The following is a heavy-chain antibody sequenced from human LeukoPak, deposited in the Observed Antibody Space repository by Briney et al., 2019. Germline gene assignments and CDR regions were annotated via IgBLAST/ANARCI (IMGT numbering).Heavy chain of an antibody. CDR2: IYYSGST. J-gene: IGHJ3*02. V-gene: IGHV4-59*01. Sequence: SETLSLTCTVSGGCISSYYWSWIRQPPGKGLEWIGYIYYSGSTNYNPSLKSRVTISVDTSKNQFSLKLSSVTAADTAVYYCARDQGRYYDSSGYYYYHGGAFDIWGQGTMVTVSS. CDR3: ARDQGRYYDSSGYYYYHGGAFDI. D-gene: IGHD3-22*01. CDR1: GGCISSYY.